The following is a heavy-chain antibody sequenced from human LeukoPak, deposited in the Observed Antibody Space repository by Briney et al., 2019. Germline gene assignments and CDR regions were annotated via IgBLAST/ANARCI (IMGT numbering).Heavy chain of an antibody. Sequence: SETLSLTCTVSGGSISSYYWCWIRQPPGKGLGWIGYIYYSGSTNYNPSLKSRVTISVDTSKIQFSLKLNSGTAADTAVYYCARGGDSSGYHYPLFDYWGQGTLVTVSS. J-gene: IGHJ4*02. CDR2: IYYSGST. CDR1: GGSISSYY. D-gene: IGHD3-22*01. CDR3: ARGGDSSGYHYPLFDY. V-gene: IGHV4-59*01.